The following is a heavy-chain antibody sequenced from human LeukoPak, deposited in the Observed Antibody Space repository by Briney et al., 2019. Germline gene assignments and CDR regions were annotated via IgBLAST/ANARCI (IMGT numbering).Heavy chain of an antibody. CDR1: GGSISSSIYY. Sequence: SETLSLTCTVSGGSISSSIYYWGWIRQPPGKGLEWIGSIYYSGSTYYNPSLKSRVTISVDTSKNQFSLKLSSVTAADTAVYYCARHTTVLRFLEWLGNAFDIWGQGTMVTVSS. CDR2: IYYSGST. V-gene: IGHV4-39*01. CDR3: ARHTTVLRFLEWLGNAFDI. J-gene: IGHJ3*02. D-gene: IGHD3-3*01.